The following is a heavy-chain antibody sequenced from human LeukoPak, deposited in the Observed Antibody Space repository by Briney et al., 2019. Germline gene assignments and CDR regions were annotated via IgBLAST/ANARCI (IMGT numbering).Heavy chain of an antibody. J-gene: IGHJ4*02. D-gene: IGHD4/OR15-4a*01. CDR3: ARGPNYSAYVDY. CDR2: MNPNSGNT. Sequence: ASVKVSCKASGYTFTSYDINWVRQATGQGLEWMGWMNPNSGNTGYAQKFQGRVTMTRNTSISTAYMELSSLRSEDTAVYHCARGPNYSAYVDYWGQGTLVTVSS. CDR1: GYTFTSYD. V-gene: IGHV1-8*02.